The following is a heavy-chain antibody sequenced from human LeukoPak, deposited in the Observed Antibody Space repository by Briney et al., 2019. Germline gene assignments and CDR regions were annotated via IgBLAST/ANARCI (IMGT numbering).Heavy chain of an antibody. CDR2: VYQSGTT. CDR3: ARGETIVADRREGDGFDI. J-gene: IGHJ3*02. D-gene: IGHD5-12*01. Sequence: PSETLSLTCVVSGYSISSDYYWVWIRQPPGKGLEWIGNVYQSGTTYSNPSLKSRVTMSVDTSKNQFSLKVNSVTAADTAVYYCARGETIVADRREGDGFDIWSQGTLVTVSS. CDR1: GYSISSDYY. V-gene: IGHV4-38-2*01.